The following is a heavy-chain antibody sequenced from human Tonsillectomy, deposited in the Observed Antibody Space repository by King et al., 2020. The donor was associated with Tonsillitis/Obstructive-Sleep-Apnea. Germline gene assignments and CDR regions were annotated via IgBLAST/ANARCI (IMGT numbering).Heavy chain of an antibody. D-gene: IGHD2-2*01. V-gene: IGHV3-74*01. CDR3: ARVRAKGYCSSTSCSDPSDAFDI. Sequence: DVQLVESGGGLVQPGGSLRLSCAASGFTFSSYWMHWVRQAPGKGLVWVSRINSDGSSTSYADSVKGRFTISRDNAKNTLYLQMNSLRAEDTAVYYCARVRAKGYCSSTSCSDPSDAFDILGQGTMVTVSS. J-gene: IGHJ3*02. CDR1: GFTFSSYW. CDR2: INSDGSST.